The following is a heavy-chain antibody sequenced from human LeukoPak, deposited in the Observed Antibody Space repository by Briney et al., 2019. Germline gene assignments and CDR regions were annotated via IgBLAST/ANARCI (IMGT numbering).Heavy chain of an antibody. CDR3: ARETCSGGSCYNFDY. Sequence: SETLSLTCTVSGGSISSYYWSWIRQPPGKGLEWIGYIHYSGSTNYNPSLKSRVTISVDTSKNQFSLKLSSVTAADTAVYYCARETCSGGSCYNFDYWGQGTLVTVSS. J-gene: IGHJ4*02. CDR1: GGSISSYY. CDR2: IHYSGST. V-gene: IGHV4-59*01. D-gene: IGHD2-15*01.